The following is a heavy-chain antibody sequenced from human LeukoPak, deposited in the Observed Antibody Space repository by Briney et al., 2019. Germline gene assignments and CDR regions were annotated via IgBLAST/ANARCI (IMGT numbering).Heavy chain of an antibody. CDR3: ARRPKDSNGYVFDY. Sequence: GASLKISCKGSGSSFTSYWIGWVRQMPGKGLEWMGIIYPGDSETGYSPSIQGQVTISADKSITTAYLQWSSLKASDTAMYYCARRPKDSNGYVFDYWGQGALVTVSS. CDR1: GSSFTSYW. D-gene: IGHD3-22*01. J-gene: IGHJ4*02. CDR2: IYPGDSET. V-gene: IGHV5-51*01.